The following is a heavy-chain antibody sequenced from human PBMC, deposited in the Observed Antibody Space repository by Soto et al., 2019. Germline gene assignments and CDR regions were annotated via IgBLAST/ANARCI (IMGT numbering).Heavy chain of an antibody. D-gene: IGHD4-17*01. Sequence: PGESLKISCKGSGYSFTSYWIGWVRQMPGKGLEWMGIIYPGDSDTRYSPSFQGQVTISADKSISTAYLQWSSLRASDTAMYYCARRGTVITSPYYYYGMDVWGQGTTVTVSS. J-gene: IGHJ6*02. CDR1: GYSFTSYW. CDR2: IYPGDSDT. V-gene: IGHV5-51*01. CDR3: ARRGTVITSPYYYYGMDV.